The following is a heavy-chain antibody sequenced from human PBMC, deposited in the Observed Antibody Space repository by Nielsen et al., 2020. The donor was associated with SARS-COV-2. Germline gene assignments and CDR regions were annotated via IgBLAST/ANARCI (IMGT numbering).Heavy chain of an antibody. V-gene: IGHV1-46*01. CDR1: GYTFTGYY. D-gene: IGHD3-22*01. J-gene: IGHJ3*02. CDR3: ARDRKWLLGHPDAFDI. CDR2: INPNSGGST. Sequence: ASVKVSCKASGYTFTGYYMHWVRQAPGQGLEWMGRINPNSGGSTSYAQKFQGRVTMTRDTSTSTVYMELSSLRSEDTAVYYCARDRKWLLGHPDAFDIWGQGTMVTVSS.